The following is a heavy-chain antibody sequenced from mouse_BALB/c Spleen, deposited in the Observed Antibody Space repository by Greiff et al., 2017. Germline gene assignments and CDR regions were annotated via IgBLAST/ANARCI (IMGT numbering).Heavy chain of an antibody. J-gene: IGHJ2*01. V-gene: IGHV10-1*02. CDR3: VRHGPPAFDY. Sequence: EVQLVESGGGLVQPKGSLKLSCAASGFTFNTYAMNWVRQAPGKGLEWVARIRSKSNNYATYYADSVKDRFTISRDDSQSMLYLQMNNLKTEDTAMYYCVRHGPPAFDYWGQGTTLTVSS. CDR2: IRSKSNNYAT. CDR1: GFTFNTYA.